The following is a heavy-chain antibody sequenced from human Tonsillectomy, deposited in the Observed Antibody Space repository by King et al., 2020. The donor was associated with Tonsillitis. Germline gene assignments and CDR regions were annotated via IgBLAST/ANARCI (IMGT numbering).Heavy chain of an antibody. V-gene: IGHV3-30*18. Sequence: VQLVESGGGVVQPGRSLRLSCAASGFTFSSYGMHWVRQAPGKGLEWVAVISYDGSNKYYADSVKGRFTISRDNSKNTLYLQMNSLRAEDTAVYYCAKDGEIYDILTGNYYYGMDVWGQGTTVTVSS. CDR1: GFTFSSYG. D-gene: IGHD3-9*01. J-gene: IGHJ6*02. CDR3: AKDGEIYDILTGNYYYGMDV. CDR2: ISYDGSNK.